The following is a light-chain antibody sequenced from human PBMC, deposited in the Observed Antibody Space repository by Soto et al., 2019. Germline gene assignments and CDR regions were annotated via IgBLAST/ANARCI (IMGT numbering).Light chain of an antibody. CDR1: SSDVDSYNR. CDR2: EVS. Sequence: QSVLTQPRSLSGSPGQSVTISCTGISSDVDSYNRVSWYQQPPGTAPKLMIYEVSNRPSGVPDRFSGSKSGNTASLTISGLQAEDEADYYCCSYAGSHTWVFGTGTKVTV. CDR3: CSYAGSHTWV. J-gene: IGLJ1*01. V-gene: IGLV2-18*02.